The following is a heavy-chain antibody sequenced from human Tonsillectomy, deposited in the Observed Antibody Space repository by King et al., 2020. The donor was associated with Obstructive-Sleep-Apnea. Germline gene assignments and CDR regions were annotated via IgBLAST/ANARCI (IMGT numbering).Heavy chain of an antibody. CDR1: GFSLSTSGVG. Sequence: TLKESGPTLVKPTQTLTLTCTFSGFSLSTSGVGVGWIRQPPGKALEWLSLIYLDDDKRYRTSLKSRLTITKDTPKNQVVLTMTNMDPVDTATDYCAHSPSSAVPFDYWGQGTLVTVSS. V-gene: IGHV2-5*02. D-gene: IGHD3-10*01. CDR2: IYLDDDK. CDR3: AHSPSSAVPFDY. J-gene: IGHJ4*02.